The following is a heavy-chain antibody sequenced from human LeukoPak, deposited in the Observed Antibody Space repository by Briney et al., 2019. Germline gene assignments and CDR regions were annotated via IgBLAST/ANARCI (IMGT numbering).Heavy chain of an antibody. D-gene: IGHD3-16*02. V-gene: IGHV3-74*01. CDR2: IDSDGSTT. CDR1: GFTFNNYW. Sequence: GGSLRLSCAASGFTFNNYWMHWVRQAPGKGLVWVSRIDSDGSTTSYADSVKGRFTVSRDNAKNTVFLQMNSLRAEDTAVYYCVRDRIGFDPRGQGTLVTVSS. CDR3: VRDRIGFDP. J-gene: IGHJ5*02.